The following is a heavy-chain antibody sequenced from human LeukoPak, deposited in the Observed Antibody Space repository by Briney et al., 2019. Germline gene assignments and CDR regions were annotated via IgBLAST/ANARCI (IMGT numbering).Heavy chain of an antibody. CDR1: GYTFTSYG. CDR3: AGDRDSSGWYLYFDY. J-gene: IGHJ4*02. CDR2: ISAYNGNT. D-gene: IGHD6-19*01. Sequence: GASVKVSCKASGYTFTSYGISWVRQAPGQGLEWMGWISAYNGNTNYAQKLQGRVTMTTDTSTSTAYMELRSLRSDDTAVYYCAGDRDSSGWYLYFDYWGQGTLVTVSS. V-gene: IGHV1-18*01.